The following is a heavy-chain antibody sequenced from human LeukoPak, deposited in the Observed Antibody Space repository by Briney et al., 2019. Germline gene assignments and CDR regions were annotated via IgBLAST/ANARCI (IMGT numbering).Heavy chain of an antibody. CDR1: GFTFSSYA. V-gene: IGHV3-23*01. CDR2: ISGSGGST. Sequence: GGSLRLSCAASGFTFSSYAMSWVRQAPGKGLEWVSAISGSGGSTYYADSVKGRFTISRDNSKNTLYLQMNSLRAEDTAVYYCAKSSFDFWSGYFPGAFDIWGQGTMVTVSS. J-gene: IGHJ3*02. D-gene: IGHD3-3*01. CDR3: AKSSFDFWSGYFPGAFDI.